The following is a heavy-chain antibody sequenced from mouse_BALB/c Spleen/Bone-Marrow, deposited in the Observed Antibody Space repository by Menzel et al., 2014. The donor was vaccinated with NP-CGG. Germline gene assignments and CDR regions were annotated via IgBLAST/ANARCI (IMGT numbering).Heavy chain of an antibody. CDR1: GFTFSSYG. V-gene: IGHV5-6*01. CDR2: ISSGSSYT. CDR3: ARPTTVVATGGSFDY. Sequence: EVKLMESGGDLVKPGGSLKLSCAASGFTFSSYGMSWVRQTPDKRLEWVATISSGSSYTYYPDSVKGRFTISRDNAKNTLYLQVSSLKSEDTAMYYCARPTTVVATGGSFDYWGQGTTLTVSS. D-gene: IGHD1-1*01. J-gene: IGHJ2*01.